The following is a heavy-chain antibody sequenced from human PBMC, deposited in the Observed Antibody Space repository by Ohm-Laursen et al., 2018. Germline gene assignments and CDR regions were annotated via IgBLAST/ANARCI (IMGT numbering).Heavy chain of an antibody. J-gene: IGHJ4*02. Sequence: SLRPSCAAFGFTFSSYSMNWVRQAPGKGLEWVSSISSSSSYIYYADSVKGRFTISRDNAKNSLYLQMNSLRAEDTAVYYCARDMLFDYWGQGTLVTVSS. CDR3: ARDMLFDY. CDR1: GFTFSSYS. CDR2: ISSSSSYI. D-gene: IGHD3-16*01. V-gene: IGHV3-21*01.